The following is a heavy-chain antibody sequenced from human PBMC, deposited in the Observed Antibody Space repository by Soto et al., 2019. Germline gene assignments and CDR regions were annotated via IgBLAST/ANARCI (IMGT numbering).Heavy chain of an antibody. Sequence: GGSLRLSCAASGFTFSSYGMHWVRQAPGKGLEWVAVISYDGSNKYYADSVKGRFTISRDNSKNTLYLQMNSLRAEDTAVYYCLKEYFEYYDYYYDMDVWGQGTTVTVSS. D-gene: IGHD3-9*01. CDR2: ISYDGSNK. J-gene: IGHJ6*02. CDR3: LKEYFEYYDYYYDMDV. CDR1: GFTFSSYG. V-gene: IGHV3-30*18.